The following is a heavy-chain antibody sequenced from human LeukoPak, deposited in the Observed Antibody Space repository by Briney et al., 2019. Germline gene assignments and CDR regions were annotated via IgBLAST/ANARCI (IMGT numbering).Heavy chain of an antibody. CDR1: GFTFSSYA. CDR3: AKDRLAAAGTRSNVMDV. V-gene: IGHV3-23*01. D-gene: IGHD6-13*01. CDR2: TSGSGGST. J-gene: IGHJ6*02. Sequence: PGGSLRLSCAASGFTFSSYAMSWVRQAPGKGLEWVSATSGSGGSTYYADSVKGRFTISRDNSKNTLYLQMNSLRAEDTAVYYCAKDRLAAAGTRSNVMDVWGQGTTVTVSS.